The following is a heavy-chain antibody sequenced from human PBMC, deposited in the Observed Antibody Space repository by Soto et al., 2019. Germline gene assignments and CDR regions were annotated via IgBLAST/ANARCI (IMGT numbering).Heavy chain of an antibody. CDR3: ARDTPDPTIVVVPAAYYYYYYGMDV. D-gene: IGHD2-2*01. CDR2: ISAYNGNT. CDR1: GYTFTSYG. J-gene: IGHJ6*02. V-gene: IGHV1-18*04. Sequence: ASVKVSCKASGYTFTSYGISWVRQAPGQGLEWMGWISAYNGNTNYAQKLQGRVTMTTDTSTSTAYMELRSLRSDDTAVYYCARDTPDPTIVVVPAAYYYYYYGMDVWGQGTTVT.